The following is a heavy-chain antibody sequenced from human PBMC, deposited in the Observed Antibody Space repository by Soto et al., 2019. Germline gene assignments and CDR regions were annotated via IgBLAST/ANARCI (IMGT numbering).Heavy chain of an antibody. D-gene: IGHD2-2*01. CDR3: ARGGSCCSTSCPWRSWFDP. Sequence: EVQLVESGGGLVRPGGSLRLSCAASGFTFSSYTMNWVRQAPGKGLEWVSYISSSSRTIYYADSVKGRFTISRDNAKNSLFLLMNNLRAEDTAVYYCARGGSCCSTSCPWRSWFDPWGQGTLVTFSS. J-gene: IGHJ5*02. CDR1: GFTFSSYT. CDR2: ISSSSRTI. V-gene: IGHV3-48*04.